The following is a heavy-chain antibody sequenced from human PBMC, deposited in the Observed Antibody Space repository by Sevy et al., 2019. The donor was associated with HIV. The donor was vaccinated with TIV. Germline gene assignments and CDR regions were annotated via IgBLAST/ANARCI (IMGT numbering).Heavy chain of an antibody. Sequence: GGSLRLSCTASGFTFSNYAMNWVRQAPGKGLEWVSATSGGGGTDYADSAKGRFTVSRDNSKNMLYPQMNSLRAEDTAVYYCAKDGGYGSGNYYPEYWGQGTLVTVSS. CDR2: TSGGGGT. CDR3: AKDGGYGSGNYYPEY. V-gene: IGHV3-23*01. D-gene: IGHD3-10*01. CDR1: GFTFSNYA. J-gene: IGHJ4*02.